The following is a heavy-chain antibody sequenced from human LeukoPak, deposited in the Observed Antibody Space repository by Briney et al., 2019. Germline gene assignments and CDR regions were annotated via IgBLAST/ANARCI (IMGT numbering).Heavy chain of an antibody. CDR3: ARFHQYFASGSGDF. J-gene: IGHJ4*02. CDR1: RFTFSSYW. D-gene: IGHD3-10*01. CDR2: INQDGGEK. Sequence: PGGSLRLSCAASRFTFSSYWMSWVRQAPGKGLEWVANINQDGGEKYYVDSVKGRFTISRDNAKNSLYLQMNSLRAEDTAVYYCARFHQYFASGSGDFWGQGTLVTVSS. V-gene: IGHV3-7*05.